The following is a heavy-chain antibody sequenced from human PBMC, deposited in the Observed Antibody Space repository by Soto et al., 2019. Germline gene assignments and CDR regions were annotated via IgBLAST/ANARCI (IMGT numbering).Heavy chain of an antibody. Sequence: PGGSLRLSCAASGFTFSSYSMNWVRQAPGKGLEWVSSISSSSSYIYYADSVKGRFTISRDNAKNSLYLQMNSLRAEDTAVYYCARKDNSGYDDYYYYYGMDVWGQGTTVTVSS. J-gene: IGHJ6*02. V-gene: IGHV3-21*01. D-gene: IGHD5-12*01. CDR3: ARKDNSGYDDYYYYYGMDV. CDR1: GFTFSSYS. CDR2: ISSSSSYI.